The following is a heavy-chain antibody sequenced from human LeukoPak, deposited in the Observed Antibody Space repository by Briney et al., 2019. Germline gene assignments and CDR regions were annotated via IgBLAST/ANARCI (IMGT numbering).Heavy chain of an antibody. CDR3: ARVGDYYDSSGYDY. CDR1: GFTFSSYE. D-gene: IGHD3-22*01. V-gene: IGHV3-48*03. Sequence: PGGSLRLSCAASGFTFSSYEMNWVRQAPGKGREWVSYISSSGSTIYYADPVKGRFTISRDNAKNSLYLQMNSLRAEDTAVYYCARVGDYYDSSGYDYWGQGTLVTVSS. J-gene: IGHJ4*02. CDR2: ISSSGSTI.